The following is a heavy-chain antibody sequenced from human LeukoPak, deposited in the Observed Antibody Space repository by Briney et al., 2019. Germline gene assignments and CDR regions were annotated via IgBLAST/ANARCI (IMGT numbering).Heavy chain of an antibody. CDR3: ARHALTVTTTNWFDP. V-gene: IGHV5-51*01. J-gene: IGHJ5*02. CDR2: IYPGDSDT. CDR1: GYSFTNYW. D-gene: IGHD4-17*01. Sequence: GESLKISCKVSGYSFTNYWIAWVRQMPGKGLEWMGVIYPGDSDTRYSPSFQGQVTISADKSINTAYLQWSSLKASDTAMYYCARHALTVTTTNWFDPWGQGTLVTVSS.